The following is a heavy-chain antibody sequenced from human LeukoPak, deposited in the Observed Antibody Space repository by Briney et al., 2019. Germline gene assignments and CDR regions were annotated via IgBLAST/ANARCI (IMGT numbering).Heavy chain of an antibody. CDR1: GGTFNNYA. CDR3: ALGSRGVMTDWFDP. Sequence: AVNVSCKASGGTFNNYAISGVRQAPGQGLEWMGGIMLMYGTAKYAQKYQGRVTITADESTSTAHIELSSLTSEDTAMYYCALGSRGVMTDWFDPWGQGTLVTVSS. D-gene: IGHD3-10*01. CDR2: IMLMYGTA. J-gene: IGHJ5*02. V-gene: IGHV1-69*01.